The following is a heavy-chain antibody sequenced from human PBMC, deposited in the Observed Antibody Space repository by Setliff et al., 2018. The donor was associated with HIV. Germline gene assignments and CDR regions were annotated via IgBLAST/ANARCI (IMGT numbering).Heavy chain of an antibody. Sequence: GGSLRLSCAASGFTSSSYGMHWVRQAPGKGLESVAFIRYDGSNKYYADSVKGRFTISRDNSKNTLYLQLNSLRAEDTAVYYCAKDRYYDSSGSPFDYWGQGTLITVSS. CDR1: GFTSSSYG. J-gene: IGHJ4*02. V-gene: IGHV3-30*02. CDR2: IRYDGSNK. CDR3: AKDRYYDSSGSPFDY. D-gene: IGHD3-22*01.